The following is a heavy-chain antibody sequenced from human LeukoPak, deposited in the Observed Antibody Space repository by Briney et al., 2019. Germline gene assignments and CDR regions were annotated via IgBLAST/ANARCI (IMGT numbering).Heavy chain of an antibody. J-gene: IGHJ6*03. D-gene: IGHD6-25*01. CDR1: GFTFSDYS. CDR3: ARDGSGLYLYYYMDV. CDR2: ISTVSTYT. Sequence: GGSLRLSCAPSGFTFSDYSMSWVRQAPGKGLEWVASISTVSTYTFYGDSVKGRFTISRDNAKNSLYLQMSYQTAEDTAVYYCARDGSGLYLYYYMDVWGKGTTVTVSS. V-gene: IGHV3-21*06.